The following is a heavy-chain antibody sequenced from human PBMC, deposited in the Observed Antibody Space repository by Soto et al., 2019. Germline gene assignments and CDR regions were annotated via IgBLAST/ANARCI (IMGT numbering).Heavy chain of an antibody. J-gene: IGHJ5*02. Sequence: ASVKVSCKVSGYTLTELSMHWVRQAPGKGLEWMGGFDPEDGETIYAQKFQGRVTMTEDTSTDTAYMELSSLGSEDTAVYYCATEYYYGSGSRGWFDPWGQGTLVTVSS. CDR1: GYTLTELS. V-gene: IGHV1-24*01. D-gene: IGHD3-10*01. CDR3: ATEYYYGSGSRGWFDP. CDR2: FDPEDGET.